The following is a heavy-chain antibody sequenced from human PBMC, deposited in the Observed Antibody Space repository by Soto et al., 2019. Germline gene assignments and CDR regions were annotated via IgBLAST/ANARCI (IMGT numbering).Heavy chain of an antibody. CDR3: ARDRVESGYPEYFQH. CDR2: ISTGSGYT. V-gene: IGHV3-11*05. CDR1: GFTFSDYY. Sequence: GGSLRLSCAAPGFTFSDYYMSWFRQAPGKGLEWISYISTGSGYTYYLDSVKGRFTISRDNAKNSLYLQMDSLRAEDTAVYYCARDRVESGYPEYFQHWGQGTLVTVSS. J-gene: IGHJ1*01. D-gene: IGHD3-22*01.